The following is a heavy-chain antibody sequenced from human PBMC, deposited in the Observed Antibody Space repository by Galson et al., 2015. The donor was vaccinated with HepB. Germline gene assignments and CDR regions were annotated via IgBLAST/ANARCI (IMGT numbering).Heavy chain of an antibody. CDR1: GFNFNYYA. V-gene: IGHV3-64D*08. J-gene: IGHJ3*01. CDR3: VKEDILSGFLVGSFHV. D-gene: IGHD3-9*01. Sequence: SLRLSCAASGFNFNYYAMHWVRQAPGRGLEYISGITNDGAGTNSADFVRGRFTISRDNSRKSLNLQMTSLRPDDTALYYCVKEDILSGFLVGSFHVWGQGTMVTVSS. CDR2: ITNDGAGT.